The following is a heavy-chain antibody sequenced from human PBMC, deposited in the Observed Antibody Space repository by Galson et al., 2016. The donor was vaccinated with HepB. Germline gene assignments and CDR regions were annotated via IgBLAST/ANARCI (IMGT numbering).Heavy chain of an antibody. J-gene: IGHJ4*02. V-gene: IGHV5-51*01. CDR3: ARRLDRSEVCNY. CDR1: GYTFTSYW. Sequence: QSGAEVKKSGESLKISCKGSGYTFTSYWIGWVRQMPGKGLEWMGIIYPGDSDTRYNPSFQGRVTISADKSVDTAYLQWSSLKASDTAMYYCARRLDRSEVCNYWGQRALVSVSS. CDR2: IYPGDSDT. D-gene: IGHD3/OR15-3a*01.